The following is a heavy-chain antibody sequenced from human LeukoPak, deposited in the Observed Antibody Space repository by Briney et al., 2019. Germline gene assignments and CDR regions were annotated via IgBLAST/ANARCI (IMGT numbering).Heavy chain of an antibody. CDR1: GYTFTAYH. J-gene: IGHJ4*02. D-gene: IGHD3-10*02. V-gene: IGHV1-2*06. CDR2: IIPNSGAT. Sequence: ASVKVSCKPSGYTFTAYHMHWVRQAPGQGLEWMGRIIPNSGATNYAQNFQDRVTLTRDTSISTAYMELSRLRSDDTAVYYCARDMSPENSQIDYWGQGTLVTVSS. CDR3: ARDMSPENSQIDY.